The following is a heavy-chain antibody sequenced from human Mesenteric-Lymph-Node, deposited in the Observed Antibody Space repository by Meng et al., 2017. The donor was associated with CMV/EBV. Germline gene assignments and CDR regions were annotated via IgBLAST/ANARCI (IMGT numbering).Heavy chain of an antibody. V-gene: IGHV4-39*07. CDR3: ARMVDYYDSSGYFDS. D-gene: IGHD3-22*01. Sequence: SETLSLTCTVSGSSISSSSYYWGWIRQPPGKGLEWIGNMLYSGVTFYNASLTSRLTISIDTSKNQFSLKLTSLIAADTAVYYCARMVDYYDSSGYFDSWGQGRLVTVSS. CDR1: GSSISSSSYY. CDR2: MLYSGVT. J-gene: IGHJ4*02.